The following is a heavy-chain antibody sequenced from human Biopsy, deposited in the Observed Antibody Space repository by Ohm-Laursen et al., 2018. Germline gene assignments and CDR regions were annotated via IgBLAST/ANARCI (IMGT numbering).Heavy chain of an antibody. D-gene: IGHD3-9*01. V-gene: IGHV1-69*06. J-gene: IGHJ1*01. Sequence: TVKVSCKAPGGTFSNYGVNWVRQAPGQGLEWLGGNIPILGTGNYAQKFQDRVTVAADTSTSTATMELRSLRSDDTAVYYCATKLTGYFHHWGQGTLVIVSS. CDR2: NIPILGTG. CDR1: GGTFSNYG. CDR3: ATKLTGYFHH.